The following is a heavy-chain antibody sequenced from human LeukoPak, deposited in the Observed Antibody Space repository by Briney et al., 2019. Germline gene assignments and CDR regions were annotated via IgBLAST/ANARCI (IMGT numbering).Heavy chain of an antibody. V-gene: IGHV7-4-1*02. CDR2: INTNTGSP. CDR3: ARAGDTIFGVVIGSQNDY. Sequence: ASVKVSCKASGYTFTSYAMNWVRQAPGQGLEWMGWINTNTGSPTYAQGFTGRFVFSLDTSVSTAYLQISSLKAEDTAVYYCARAGDTIFGVVIGSQNDYWGQGTLVTVSS. CDR1: GYTFTSYA. D-gene: IGHD3-3*01. J-gene: IGHJ4*02.